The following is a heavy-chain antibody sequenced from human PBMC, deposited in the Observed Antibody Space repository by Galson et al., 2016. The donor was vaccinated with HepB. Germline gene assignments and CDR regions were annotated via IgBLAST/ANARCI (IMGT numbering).Heavy chain of an antibody. CDR1: GFTFSSCA. Sequence: SLRLSCAASGFTFSSCAMHWVRQAPGKGLEWITVIWDDGSNVYYVDSVKGRFTISRDNSKNTLYLQMNSLRAEDTAVYYCARALGSGGFLIDYWGQGTLVTVSS. CDR2: IWDDGSNV. D-gene: IGHD2-15*01. CDR3: ARALGSGGFLIDY. V-gene: IGHV3-33*01. J-gene: IGHJ4*02.